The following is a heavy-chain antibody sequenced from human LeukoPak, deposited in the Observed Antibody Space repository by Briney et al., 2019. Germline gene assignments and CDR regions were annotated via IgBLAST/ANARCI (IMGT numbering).Heavy chain of an antibody. CDR3: AKDFYSGSYYEYGYFDY. V-gene: IGHV3-30*02. CDR2: IRYDGSNK. Sequence: PGGSLRLSCAASGFTFNNYGMHWVRQAPGKGLEWVAFIRYDGSNKYYADSVKGRFTISRDNSKNTLYLQMNSLRAEDTAVYYCAKDFYSGSYYEYGYFDYWGQGTLVTVSS. CDR1: GFTFNNYG. D-gene: IGHD1-26*01. J-gene: IGHJ4*02.